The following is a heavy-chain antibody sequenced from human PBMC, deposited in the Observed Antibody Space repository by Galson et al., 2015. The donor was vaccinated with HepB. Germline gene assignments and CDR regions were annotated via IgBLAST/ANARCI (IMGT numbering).Heavy chain of an antibody. J-gene: IGHJ6*02. V-gene: IGHV3-23*01. CDR3: AKSVVVTATIGMDV. CDR1: GFTFSSYV. Sequence: SLRLSCAASGFTFSSYVMRWVRQAPGKGLEWVSTISGSGGSTYYADSVKGRFTISRDNFMNTLFLQMSSLRAEDTAVYYCAKSVVVTATIGMDVWGQGTTVTVSS. CDR2: ISGSGGST. D-gene: IGHD2-21*02.